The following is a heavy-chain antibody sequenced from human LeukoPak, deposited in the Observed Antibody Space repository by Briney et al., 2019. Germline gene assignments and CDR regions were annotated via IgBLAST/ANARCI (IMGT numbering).Heavy chain of an antibody. CDR2: INPNSGGT. CDR1: GYTFTGYY. Sequence: GASVKVPCKASGYTFTGYYMHWVRQAPGQGLEWMGRINPNSGGTSYAQKFQGRVTMTRDTSISTAYMELSRLRSDDTAVYYCAREQDSSGYYPDWGQGTLVTVSS. CDR3: AREQDSSGYYPD. J-gene: IGHJ4*02. V-gene: IGHV1-2*06. D-gene: IGHD3-22*01.